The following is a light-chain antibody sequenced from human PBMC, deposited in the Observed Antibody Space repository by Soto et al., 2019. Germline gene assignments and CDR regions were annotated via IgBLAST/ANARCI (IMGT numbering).Light chain of an antibody. Sequence: SYELTQPPSVSVAPGQTARVPCGGTNVESKNVHWYQQKPGQAPVLVVYDDSDRPSGIPERFSGSNSGNTATLTISRVEAGDEADYYCQVWDSSSDHYVFGTGTKLTVL. CDR1: NVESKN. V-gene: IGLV3-21*02. CDR2: DDS. J-gene: IGLJ1*01. CDR3: QVWDSSSDHYV.